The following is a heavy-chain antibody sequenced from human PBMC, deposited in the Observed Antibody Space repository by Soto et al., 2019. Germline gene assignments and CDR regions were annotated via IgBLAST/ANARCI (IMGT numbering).Heavy chain of an antibody. J-gene: IGHJ5*02. V-gene: IGHV3-30*18. CDR1: GFTFSSYG. Sequence: QVQLVESGGGVVQPGRSLRLSCAASGFTFSSYGMHWVRQAPGKGLEWVAVMSYDGSNKYYADSVKGRFTISRDNSKNTLYLQMNSLRAEGTAVYYCAKARDIVVVPAARGIGWFDPWGLGTLVTVSS. D-gene: IGHD2-2*01. CDR2: MSYDGSNK. CDR3: AKARDIVVVPAARGIGWFDP.